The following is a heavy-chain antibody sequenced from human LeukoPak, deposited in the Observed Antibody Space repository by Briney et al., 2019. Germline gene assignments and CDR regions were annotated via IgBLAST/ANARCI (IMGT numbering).Heavy chain of an antibody. J-gene: IGHJ3*02. CDR1: GGTFSSYA. CDR2: IIPIFGAA. CDR3: ARGRTRILHNGVAFDR. Sequence: SVKVSCKASGGTFSSYAISWVRQAPGQGLEWMGGIIPIFGAANYAQKFQGRVTITADESTSTAYMELSSLRSGDTAVYYCARGRTRILHNGVAFDRWVGGRMLTDSS. V-gene: IGHV1-69*13. D-gene: IGHD2-15*01.